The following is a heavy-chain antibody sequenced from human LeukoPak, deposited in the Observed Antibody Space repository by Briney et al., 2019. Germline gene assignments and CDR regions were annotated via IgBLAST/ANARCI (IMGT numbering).Heavy chain of an antibody. D-gene: IGHD2-15*01. CDR2: IYPGDSDT. Sequence: GESLKISCKGSGCSFTSYWIGWVRQMPGEGLEWMGIIYPGDSDTRYSPSFQGQVTISADKSISTAYLQWSSLKASDTAMYYCALSGEGSCYSRGCAFDIWGQGTMVTVSS. J-gene: IGHJ3*02. CDR3: ALSGEGSCYSRGCAFDI. CDR1: GCSFTSYW. V-gene: IGHV5-51*01.